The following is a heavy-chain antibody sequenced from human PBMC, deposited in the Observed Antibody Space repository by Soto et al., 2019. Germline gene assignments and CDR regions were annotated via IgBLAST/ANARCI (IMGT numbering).Heavy chain of an antibody. CDR3: VVVRDS. D-gene: IGHD6-6*01. J-gene: IGHJ4*02. Sequence: EVQLVESGGGLVQPGGSLRLSCAASGFNVTSNYMNWVRQAPGKGLEWVSVIYSGGDTYYTDSVKGRFIISRDTSKNTLYLQMNSLRAGDTAVYYCVVVRDSWGQGTLVTVSS. V-gene: IGHV3-66*01. CDR1: GFNVTSNY. CDR2: IYSGGDT.